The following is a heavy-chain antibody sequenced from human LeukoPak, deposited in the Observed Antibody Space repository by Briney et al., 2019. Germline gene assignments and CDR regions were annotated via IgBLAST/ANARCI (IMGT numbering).Heavy chain of an antibody. CDR3: ATTPRYSDWLLAVDY. CDR1: GYTLTELS. Sequence: ASVKVSCKVSGYTLTELSMHWVRQAPGKGLEWMGGFDPEDGETIYAQKFQGRVTMTEDTSTDTAYMELSSLRSEDTAVYYCATTPRYSDWLLAVDYWGQGTLVTVSS. CDR2: FDPEDGET. D-gene: IGHD3-9*01. V-gene: IGHV1-24*01. J-gene: IGHJ4*02.